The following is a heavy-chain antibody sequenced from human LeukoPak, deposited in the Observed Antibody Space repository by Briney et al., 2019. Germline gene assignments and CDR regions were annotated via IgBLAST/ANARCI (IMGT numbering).Heavy chain of an antibody. J-gene: IGHJ6*03. CDR1: GFTFDDYA. V-gene: IGHV3-9*01. CDR2: ISWNSGSI. CDR3: TTIRTIFGVVIVDMDV. Sequence: GRSLGLSCAASGFTFDDYAMHWVRQATGKGLEWVSVISWNSGSIGYADSVKGRFTISRDNAKNSLYLQMNSLRAEDTAVYYCTTIRTIFGVVIVDMDVWGKGTTVTVSS. D-gene: IGHD3-3*01.